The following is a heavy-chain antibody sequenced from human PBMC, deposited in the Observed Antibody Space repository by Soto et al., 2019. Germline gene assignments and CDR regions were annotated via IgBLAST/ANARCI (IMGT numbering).Heavy chain of an antibody. D-gene: IGHD3-10*01. V-gene: IGHV4-34*01. CDR3: ARVKPRGSRFGTRNFFYYGLEV. CDR2: VHPSGIT. Sequence: SETLSLTCAFFIASLGDHYWACIRQAPDKWLECIGEVHPSGITDYNPSLKSRLTLSLGTSKNQLSLKVASVTAADTAVYFCARVKPRGSRFGTRNFFYYGLEVWGPGTLVTVSS. J-gene: IGHJ6*01. CDR1: IASLGDHY.